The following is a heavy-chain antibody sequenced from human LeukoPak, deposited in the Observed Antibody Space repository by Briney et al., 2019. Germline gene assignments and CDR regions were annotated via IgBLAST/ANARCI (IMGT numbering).Heavy chain of an antibody. J-gene: IGHJ4*02. CDR3: AKDIYSNYHDSSGYFDY. V-gene: IGHV3-9*01. CDR2: ISWNSGNI. CDR1: GFTFDDYA. Sequence: GRSLRLSCAASGFTFDDYAMHWVRQAPGKGLEWVSGISWNSGNIDYADSVKGRFTISRDDAKNSLYLQMNSLRAEDTAFYYCAKDIYSNYHDSSGYFDYRGQGTLVTVSS. D-gene: IGHD3-22*01.